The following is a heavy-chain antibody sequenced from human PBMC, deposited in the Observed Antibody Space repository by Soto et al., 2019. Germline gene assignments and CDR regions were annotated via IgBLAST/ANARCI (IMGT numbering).Heavy chain of an antibody. J-gene: IGHJ6*02. CDR1: GFTFSSYS. CDR2: FSSSSSTI. V-gene: IGHV3-48*02. D-gene: IGHD5-18*01. CDR3: ARDRGYSYGYGIQGYYGMDV. Sequence: EVQLVESGGGLVQPGGSLRLSCAASGFTFSSYSMNWVRQAPGKGLEWVSYFSSSSSTIYYADSVKGRFTISRDNAKNSLYLQMNSLRDEDTAVYYCARDRGYSYGYGIQGYYGMDVWGQGTTVTVSS.